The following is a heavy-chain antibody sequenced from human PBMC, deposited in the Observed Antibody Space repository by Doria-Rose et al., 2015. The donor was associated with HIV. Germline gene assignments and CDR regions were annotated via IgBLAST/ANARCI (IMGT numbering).Heavy chain of an antibody. V-gene: IGHV3-15*01. CDR3: TTGQYRSSLS. CDR1: GFTFSNAW. CDR2: IKSKTDGGTT. D-gene: IGHD6-6*01. Sequence: GFTFSNAWMSWVRQAPGKGLEWVGRIKSKTDGGTTDYAAPVKGRFTISRDDSKNTLDLQMNSLKTEDTAVYYCTTGQYRSSLSWGQGTLVTVSS. J-gene: IGHJ4*02.